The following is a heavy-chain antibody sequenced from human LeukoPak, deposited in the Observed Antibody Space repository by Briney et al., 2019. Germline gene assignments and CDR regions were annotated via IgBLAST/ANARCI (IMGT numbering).Heavy chain of an antibody. CDR1: GFSLSNHY. CDR2: IDEDGSNK. V-gene: IGHV3-7*01. CDR3: TRVIVAVPGYFDYFDF. D-gene: IGHD6-19*01. J-gene: IGHJ4*02. Sequence: PGGSLSLSCTASGFSLSNHYMRWIRQAPGKGLEWVANIDEDGSNKWHLGSVKGRFTVSRDNARNSLYLQMNSLRVEDTAVYYCTRVIVAVPGYFDYFDFWGQGVLVTVSS.